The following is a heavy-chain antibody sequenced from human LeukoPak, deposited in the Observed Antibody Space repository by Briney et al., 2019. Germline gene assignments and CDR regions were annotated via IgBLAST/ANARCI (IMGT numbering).Heavy chain of an antibody. J-gene: IGHJ4*02. CDR1: GGSIRGSSHY. V-gene: IGHV4-39*07. CDR2: IYCSGNT. CDR3: AREGLEIYSSGWYIV. D-gene: IGHD6-19*01. Sequence: KPSETLSLTCTVSGGSIRGSSHYWGWIRQPPGKGLEWIGSIYCSGNTYYNPSLKSRVTISVDTSKNQFSLKLSSVTAADTAVYYCAREGLEIYSSGWYIVWGQGTLVTVSS.